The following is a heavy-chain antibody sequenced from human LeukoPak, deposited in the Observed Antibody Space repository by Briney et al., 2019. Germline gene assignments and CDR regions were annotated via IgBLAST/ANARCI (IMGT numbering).Heavy chain of an antibody. V-gene: IGHV3-48*01. CDR1: GFTFSSYS. J-gene: IGHJ5*02. CDR2: ISSSSSTI. CDR3: ATKGVGRAGDR. D-gene: IGHD6-13*01. Sequence: GGSLRLSCAASGFTFSSYSMNWVRQAPGKGLEWVSYISSSSSTIYYADSVKGRFTISRDNAKNSLYLQMNSLRSEDTAVYYCATKGVGRAGDRWGQGTLVTVSS.